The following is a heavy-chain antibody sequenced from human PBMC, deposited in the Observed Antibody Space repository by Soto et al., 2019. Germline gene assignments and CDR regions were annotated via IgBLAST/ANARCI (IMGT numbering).Heavy chain of an antibody. Sequence: GASVKVSCKTYGGSFSDYAINWVRQAPGQGLEWMGGIIPMYGIANYAPKFQGRVTITADESTRTAYMEVSSLRSEDTALFYCARGYRHGYFYALDGWGQGTSDTVSS. D-gene: IGHD5-18*01. CDR2: IIPMYGIA. J-gene: IGHJ6*02. CDR3: ARGYRHGYFYALDG. CDR1: GGSFSDYA. V-gene: IGHV1-69*13.